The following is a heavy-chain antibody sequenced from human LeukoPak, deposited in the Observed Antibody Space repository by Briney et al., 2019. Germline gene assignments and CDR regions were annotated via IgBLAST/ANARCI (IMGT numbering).Heavy chain of an antibody. J-gene: IGHJ2*01. CDR1: GGSVTSSRSY. V-gene: IGHV4-39*02. Sequence: KSSETLSLTCTVSGGSVTSSRSYWGWIRQSPVKGLEWIGSFYFGGSTYYNPSLKSRVSISLDTSKNHFFLNLTSVTAADTAVYYCARAFRARYFDLWGRGTLVTVSS. CDR3: ARAFRARYFDL. CDR2: FYFGGST. D-gene: IGHD2/OR15-2a*01.